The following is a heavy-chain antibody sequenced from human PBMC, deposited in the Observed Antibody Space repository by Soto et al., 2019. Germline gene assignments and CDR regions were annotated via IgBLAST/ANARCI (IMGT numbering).Heavy chain of an antibody. Sequence: QLQLQESGSGLVKPSQTLSLTCAVSGDSISSGGYSWNWIRPPPGKGLAWIGYIYHSGGPDYNPALKCRVTLPVDSSNTPLSLNLRSVTAAATTVYYCARDSRSGYSLEYWRQGTLVTVSS. CDR3: ARDSRSGYSLEY. J-gene: IGHJ4*02. CDR1: GDSISSGGYS. V-gene: IGHV4-30-2*01. D-gene: IGHD3-22*01. CDR2: IYHSGGP.